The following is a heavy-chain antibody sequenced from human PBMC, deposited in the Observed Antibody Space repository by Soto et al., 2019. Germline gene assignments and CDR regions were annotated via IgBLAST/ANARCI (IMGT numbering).Heavy chain of an antibody. D-gene: IGHD2-15*01. CDR1: GFTFSSYG. CDR3: ARVYATPLGSMDV. CDR2: IWYDGSNK. Sequence: GGSLRLSCAASGFTFSSYGMHWVRQAPGKGLEWVAVIWYDGSNKYYADSVKGRFTISRDNSKNTLYLQMNSLRAEDTAVYYCARVYATPLGSMDVWGQGTTVTVSS. J-gene: IGHJ6*02. V-gene: IGHV3-33*01.